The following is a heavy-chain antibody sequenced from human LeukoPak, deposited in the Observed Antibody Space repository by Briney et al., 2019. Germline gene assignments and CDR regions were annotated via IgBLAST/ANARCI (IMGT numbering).Heavy chain of an antibody. CDR3: ARSYCGGDCYSFDY. CDR2: IYYSVVT. J-gene: IGHJ4*02. CDR1: RGSTTSDY. D-gene: IGHD2-21*02. V-gene: IGHV4-59*01. Sequence: SETLSLTCTVSRGSTTSDYGTCIPQPLGKGLEWIWYIYYSVVTNYNPSLKSRVTISVDTSKNQFSLKLSSVTAADTAVYYCARSYCGGDCYSFDYWGQGTLVTVSS.